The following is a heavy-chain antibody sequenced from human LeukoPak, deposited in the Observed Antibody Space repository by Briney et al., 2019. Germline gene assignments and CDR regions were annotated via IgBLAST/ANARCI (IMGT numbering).Heavy chain of an antibody. CDR1: GLPIADFA. CDR2: IPGDCVST. CDR3: AKESGKFDY. J-gene: IGHJ4*02. V-gene: IGHV3-43*02. Sequence: GGSLRLSCVASGLPIADFAMHWVRQAPGKGLEWVSLIPGDCVSTFYTDSVRGRFSISGDNTNNSLYLEMNSLRTEDTAMYYCAKESGKFDYWGQGTLVAVSS.